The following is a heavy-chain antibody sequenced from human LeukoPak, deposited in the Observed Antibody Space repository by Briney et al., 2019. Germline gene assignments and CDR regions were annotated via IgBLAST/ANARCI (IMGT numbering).Heavy chain of an antibody. J-gene: IGHJ4*02. CDR3: AREENCSGGSCYYY. CDR2: INPNSGGT. D-gene: IGHD2-15*01. V-gene: IGHV1-2*06. CDR1: GYTFTGYY. Sequence: VASVKVSCKASGYTFTGYYMHWVRQAPGQGLEWMRRINPNSGGTNYAQKFQGRVTMTRDTSISTAYMELSRLTSDDTAVYYCAREENCSGGSCYYYWGQGTLVTVSS.